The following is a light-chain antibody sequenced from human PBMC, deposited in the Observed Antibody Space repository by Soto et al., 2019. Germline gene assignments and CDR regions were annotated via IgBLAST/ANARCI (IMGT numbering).Light chain of an antibody. CDR2: GAS. CDR1: QSVSSN. Sequence: IVMTQSPATLSVSPGERATLSCRASQSVSSNLAWYQQKPGQAPRLLIYGASTRATGIPARFSGSGSGTEFTLTISSLQSEDVAIYYCQQYGGSPRITFGQGTRLEIK. CDR3: QQYGGSPRIT. V-gene: IGKV3-15*01. J-gene: IGKJ5*01.